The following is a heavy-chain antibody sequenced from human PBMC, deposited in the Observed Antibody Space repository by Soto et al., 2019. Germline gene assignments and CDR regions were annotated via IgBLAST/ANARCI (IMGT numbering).Heavy chain of an antibody. J-gene: IGHJ4*02. Sequence: QVQLVESGGGVVQSGGSLRLSCQASGFNFDNYGMHWVRQAPGKGLEWVAVIRYDGSFQYYADSVKGRFTISRDNSKNTLLLHLNTLKADDTAVYHCAKDRVGGTFYTPLGFWGQGTLVTVSS. CDR1: GFNFDNYG. CDR3: AKDRVGGTFYTPLGF. CDR2: IRYDGSFQ. D-gene: IGHD1-7*01. V-gene: IGHV3-30*18.